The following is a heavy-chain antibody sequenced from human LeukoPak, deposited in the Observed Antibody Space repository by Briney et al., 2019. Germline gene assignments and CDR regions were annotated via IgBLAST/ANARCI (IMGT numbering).Heavy chain of an antibody. D-gene: IGHD1-1*01. Sequence: SETLSLTCSVSGGSFDSKYWSWIRQPPGKGLEWIGYIYTSGSTNFNPSLRSRVAMSIDNSKNQFSLKVYSVTAADTAVYYCANYLRNVHYYMDVWGKGTTVIVSS. J-gene: IGHJ6*03. CDR2: IYTSGST. CDR3: ANYLRNVHYYMDV. V-gene: IGHV4-4*09. CDR1: GGSFDSKY.